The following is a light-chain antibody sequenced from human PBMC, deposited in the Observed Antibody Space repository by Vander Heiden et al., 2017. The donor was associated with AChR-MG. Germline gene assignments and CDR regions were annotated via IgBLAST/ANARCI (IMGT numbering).Light chain of an antibody. CDR1: SSDVGGYNY. CDR2: DVN. V-gene: IGLV2-14*03. Sequence: QSSLTQPASVSGPPGQSTTISCTGTSSDVGGYNYVSWYQQHPSKAPKLMIYDVNNRPSGVSNRFSGSKSGNTASLTITGLQADDEADYYCNSYTSNITWVFGGGTKLTVL. J-gene: IGLJ3*02. CDR3: NSYTSNITWV.